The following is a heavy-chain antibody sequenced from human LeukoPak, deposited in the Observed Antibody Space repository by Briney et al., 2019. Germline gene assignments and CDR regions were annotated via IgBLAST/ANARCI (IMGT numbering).Heavy chain of an antibody. CDR1: GYTFTTDY. V-gene: IGHV1-46*01. CDR2: ISPSGGST. D-gene: IGHD3-22*01. CDR3: ARKMYYYDSSGYRGDAFDI. Sequence: ASVKVSCKASGYTFTTDYIHWVRQAPGQGLEWMGIISPSGGSTSYAQKFQGRVTMTRDTSTSTVYMELSSLRSEDTAVYYRARKMYYYDSSGYRGDAFDIWGQGTMVTVSS. J-gene: IGHJ3*02.